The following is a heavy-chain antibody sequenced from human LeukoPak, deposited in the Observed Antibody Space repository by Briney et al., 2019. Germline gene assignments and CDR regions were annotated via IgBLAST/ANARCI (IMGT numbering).Heavy chain of an antibody. Sequence: PSETLSLTCTVSGGTVSSGSYYWSWIRQPPGKGLEWIGYIYYSGSTNYNPSLKSRVAMSVDTSKNQFSLKLSSVTAADTAVYYCARDQYSGSLDYWGQGTLVTVSS. J-gene: IGHJ4*02. CDR1: GGTVSSGSYY. D-gene: IGHD1-26*01. CDR3: ARDQYSGSLDY. CDR2: IYYSGST. V-gene: IGHV4-61*01.